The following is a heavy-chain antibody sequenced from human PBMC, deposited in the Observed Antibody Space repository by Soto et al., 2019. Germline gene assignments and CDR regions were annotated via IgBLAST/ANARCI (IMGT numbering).Heavy chain of an antibody. Sequence: GGSLRLSCAASGFTFSSYSMNWVRQAPGKGLEWVSSISSSSSYIYYADSVKGRFTISRDNAKNSLYLQMNSLRAEDTAVYYCASLGYCSGGSCYPSYYYYYMDVWGKGTTVTVSS. V-gene: IGHV3-21*01. D-gene: IGHD2-15*01. CDR1: GFTFSSYS. J-gene: IGHJ6*03. CDR3: ASLGYCSGGSCYPSYYYYYMDV. CDR2: ISSSSSYI.